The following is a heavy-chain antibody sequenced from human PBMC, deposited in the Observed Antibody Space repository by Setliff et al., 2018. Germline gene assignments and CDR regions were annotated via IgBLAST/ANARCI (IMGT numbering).Heavy chain of an antibody. Sequence: ASVQVSCKVSGYTLTELSMHWVRQAPGKGLEWMGGFDTEDGETIYAQKFQGRVTMTEDTSTDTAYMELSSLRSEDTAVYYCATASGSSGYLAPYAFDIWGQGTMVTVS. CDR1: GYTLTELS. CDR3: ATASGSSGYLAPYAFDI. V-gene: IGHV1-24*01. CDR2: FDTEDGET. J-gene: IGHJ3*02. D-gene: IGHD3-22*01.